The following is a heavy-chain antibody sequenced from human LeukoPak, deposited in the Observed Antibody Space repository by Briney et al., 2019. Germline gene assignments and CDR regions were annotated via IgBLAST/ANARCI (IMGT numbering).Heavy chain of an antibody. CDR2: IYADGSS. V-gene: IGHV4-61*02. CDR3: ARGYYYRT. D-gene: IGHD3-10*01. J-gene: IGHJ4*02. CDR1: GGSVGSDNSY. Sequence: SETLSLTCTVSGGSVGSDNSYWNWIRQPAGKGLEWIGRIYADGSSTYNPSLKSRVTILVDTYKNQFSLRLSSMSAADTAVYYCARGYYYRTWGQGTLVTVSS.